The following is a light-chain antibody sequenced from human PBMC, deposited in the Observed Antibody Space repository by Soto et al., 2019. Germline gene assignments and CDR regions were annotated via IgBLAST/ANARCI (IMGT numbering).Light chain of an antibody. Sequence: EIVLTQSPGTLSLSPGERATLSCRASQSVSSSYLAWYQHKPVQAPRLLIYGASSRATGIPDRFSCSGSGTDFTRNISSLATADFAVYYCEQYGSSPHTFGQGTKLEIK. J-gene: IGKJ2*01. CDR3: EQYGSSPHT. CDR1: QSVSSSY. CDR2: GAS. V-gene: IGKV3-20*01.